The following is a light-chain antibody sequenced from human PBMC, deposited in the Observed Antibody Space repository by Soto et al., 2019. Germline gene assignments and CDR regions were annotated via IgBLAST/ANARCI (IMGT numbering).Light chain of an antibody. Sequence: EIVLTQSPATLSLSPGERATLSCRASQSVTSNLAWYQQKPGQAPRLLICAASSRATGIPDRFSGSGSGTDFTLTIDGLEPEDFVVYYCQQYGYSPITFGQGTRLEIK. CDR3: QQYGYSPIT. CDR1: QSVTSN. CDR2: AAS. J-gene: IGKJ5*01. V-gene: IGKV3-20*01.